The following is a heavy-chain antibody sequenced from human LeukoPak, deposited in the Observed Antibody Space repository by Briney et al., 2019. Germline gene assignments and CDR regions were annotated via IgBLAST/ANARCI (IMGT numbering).Heavy chain of an antibody. D-gene: IGHD3-10*01. Sequence: ATVEVSCKVSGYSLTELSMHWVRQAPGEGLEWMGGFDPEDGETIYPQKFQGRVTMTEDTSTDTAYMELSSLRSEDTAVYYCATNPVGWFGELFHDYWGQGTLVTVSS. J-gene: IGHJ4*02. CDR3: ATNPVGWFGELFHDY. CDR2: FDPEDGET. V-gene: IGHV1-24*01. CDR1: GYSLTELS.